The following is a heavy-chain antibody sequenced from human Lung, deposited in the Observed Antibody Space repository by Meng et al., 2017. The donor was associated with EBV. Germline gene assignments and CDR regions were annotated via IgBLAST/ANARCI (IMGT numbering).Heavy chain of an antibody. Sequence: VPLQDSGPGLVKPSPTLSLTCTVSGGSISSGDYYWSWIRQHPGKGLEWIGYIYYSGSTYYNPSLKSRVTISVDTSKNQFSLKLSSVTAADTAVYYCAATVNDGYFDYWGQGTLVTVSS. J-gene: IGHJ4*02. CDR2: IYYSGST. CDR1: GGSISSGDYY. V-gene: IGHV4-31*03. D-gene: IGHD4-11*01. CDR3: AATVNDGYFDY.